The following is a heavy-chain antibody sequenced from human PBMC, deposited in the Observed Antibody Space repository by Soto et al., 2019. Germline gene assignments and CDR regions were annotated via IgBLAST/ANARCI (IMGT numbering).Heavy chain of an antibody. J-gene: IGHJ2*01. V-gene: IGHV1-69*06. CDR3: ARDWVGGSWYFDR. CDR1: GGSFSSYA. CDR2: IIPVYGAT. D-gene: IGHD3-16*01. Sequence: QVQLVQSGAEVKKPGSSVKVSCAASGGSFSSYAISWVRQAPGQGLEWMGGIIPVYGATNSAQKFQGRVASTADKSTTTVYFELSGLTSQETAGYYCARDWVGGSWYFDRWGRGTLVTGSS.